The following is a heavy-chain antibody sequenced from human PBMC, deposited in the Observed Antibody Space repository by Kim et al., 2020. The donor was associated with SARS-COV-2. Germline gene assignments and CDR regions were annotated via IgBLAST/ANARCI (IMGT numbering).Heavy chain of an antibody. V-gene: IGHV4-39*01. Sequence: SETLSLTCQVSGDSTSHVNKYWAWIRQPPGRGLEWLGSIHYSGNTYYNPSLEDPATISVDTSKNHFSLKLRFVIAADTAFYYCATQPRRDGYNPFDYW. CDR1: GDSTSHVNKY. CDR2: IHYSGNT. J-gene: IGHJ4*01. CDR3: ATQPRRDGYNPFDY. D-gene: IGHD6-25*01.